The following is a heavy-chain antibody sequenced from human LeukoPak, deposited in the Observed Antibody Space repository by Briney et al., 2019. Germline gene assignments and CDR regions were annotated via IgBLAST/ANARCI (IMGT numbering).Heavy chain of an antibody. J-gene: IGHJ4*02. Sequence: PGGSLRLSCAASGFTFSSYAMSWVRQAPGKGLEWVSAISGSGGSTYYADSVKGRFTISRDNSKNTLYLQMNSLRAEDTAVYYCAKSANPSPAYDYVWGSYRSPFDYWGQGTLVTVSS. CDR2: ISGSGGST. CDR3: AKSANPSPAYDYVWGSYRSPFDY. CDR1: GFTFSSYA. D-gene: IGHD3-16*02. V-gene: IGHV3-23*01.